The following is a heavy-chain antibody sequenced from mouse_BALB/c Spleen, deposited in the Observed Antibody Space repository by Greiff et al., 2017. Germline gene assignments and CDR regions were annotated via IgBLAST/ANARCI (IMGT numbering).Heavy chain of an antibody. CDR2: INPYNGAT. CDR1: GYSFTGYY. J-gene: IGHJ4*01. Sequence: VQLQQSGPELVKPGASVKISCKASGYSFTGYYMHWVKQSHVKSLEWIGRINPYNGATSYNQNFKDKASLTVDKSSSTAYMELHSLTSEDSAVYYCARNYDYDAPYAMDYWGQGTSVTVSS. D-gene: IGHD2-4*01. V-gene: IGHV1-31*01. CDR3: ARNYDYDAPYAMDY.